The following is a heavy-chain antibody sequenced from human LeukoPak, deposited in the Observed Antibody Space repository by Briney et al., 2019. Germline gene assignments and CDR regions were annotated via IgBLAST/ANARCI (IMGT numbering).Heavy chain of an antibody. CDR2: IYPGDSGT. CDR1: GYSFTTYW. J-gene: IGHJ4*02. D-gene: IGHD3-9*01. V-gene: IGHV5-51*01. CDR3: AVRQYDILTGYFGGVDY. Sequence: GESLKISCKGSGYSFTTYWIGWVRQMPGKGLEWMGIIYPGDSGTRYSPSFQGQVTVSADKSISTAYLQWGSLKASDTAMYYCAVRQYDILTGYFGGVDYWGQGTLVTVSS.